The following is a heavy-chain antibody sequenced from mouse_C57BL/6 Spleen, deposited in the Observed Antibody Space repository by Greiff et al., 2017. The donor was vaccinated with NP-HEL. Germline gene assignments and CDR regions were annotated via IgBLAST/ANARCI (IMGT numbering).Heavy chain of an antibody. D-gene: IGHD2-1*01. CDR1: GYTFTSYW. CDR2: INPSNGGT. Sequence: QVQLKQPGTELVKPGASVKLSCKASGYTFTSYWMHWVKQRPGQGLEWIGNINPSNGGTNYNEKFKSKATLTVDKSSSTAYMQLSSLTSEDSAVYYCARNIALFYFYYFDYWGQGTTLTVSS. V-gene: IGHV1-53*01. CDR3: ARNIALFYFYYFDY. J-gene: IGHJ2*01.